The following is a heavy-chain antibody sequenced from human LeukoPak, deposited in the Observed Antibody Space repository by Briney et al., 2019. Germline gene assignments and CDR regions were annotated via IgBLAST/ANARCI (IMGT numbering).Heavy chain of an antibody. D-gene: IGHD3-10*01. CDR2: IIPILGIA. Sequence: SSVKVSCKASGGTFSSYAISWVRQAPGQGLEWMGRIIPILGIANYAQKFQGRVTITADKSTSTAYMELSSLRSEDTAVYCCARDLEVRGTNYYYGMDVWGQGTTVTVSS. J-gene: IGHJ6*02. CDR3: ARDLEVRGTNYYYGMDV. V-gene: IGHV1-69*04. CDR1: GGTFSSYA.